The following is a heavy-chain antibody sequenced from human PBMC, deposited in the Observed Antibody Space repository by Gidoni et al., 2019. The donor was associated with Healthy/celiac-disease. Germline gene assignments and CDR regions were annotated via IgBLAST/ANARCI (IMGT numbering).Heavy chain of an antibody. J-gene: IGHJ4*02. CDR3: ASSRPDSGSYYDLLYYFDY. D-gene: IGHD1-26*01. Sequence: QVQLVQSGAEVKKPGSSVKVSCKASGGTFSRYAISWVRQAPGQGLEWLGRIIPILGIANYAQKFQGRVTITADKSTSTAYMELSSLRSEDTAVYYCASSRPDSGSYYDLLYYFDYWGQGTLVTVSS. CDR1: GGTFSRYA. CDR2: IIPILGIA. V-gene: IGHV1-69*04.